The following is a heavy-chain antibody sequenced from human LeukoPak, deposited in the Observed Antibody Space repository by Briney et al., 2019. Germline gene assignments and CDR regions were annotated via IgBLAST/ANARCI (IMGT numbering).Heavy chain of an antibody. CDR2: MYYNGRT. D-gene: IGHD3-3*01. Sequence: SETLSLTCTVSGYSINNGFYWDWIRQPPGRGLEWIGGMYYNGRTYYNPSLKSRVHISPDTSKNHFSLKLSSVTAADTAVYYCARHKFTISYDFWTSYDNWGQGMLVTVSS. CDR3: ARHKFTISYDFWTSYDN. V-gene: IGHV4-38-2*02. J-gene: IGHJ4*02. CDR1: GYSINNGFY.